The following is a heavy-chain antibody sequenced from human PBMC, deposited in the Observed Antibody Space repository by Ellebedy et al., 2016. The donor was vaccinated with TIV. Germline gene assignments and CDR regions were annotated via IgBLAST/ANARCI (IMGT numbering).Heavy chain of an antibody. J-gene: IGHJ4*02. D-gene: IGHD5-18*01. Sequence: MPSETLSLTCTVSDGSIRGYYWNWIRQPPGQAMEWIGYISDSGNTNYNPSLESRVTISVDTSKNHFSLKLRSVSAADTAFYDCAREGYTYVTGYFDLWGQGTLVTVSS. CDR3: AREGYTYVTGYFDL. V-gene: IGHV4-59*01. CDR2: ISDSGNT. CDR1: DGSIRGYY.